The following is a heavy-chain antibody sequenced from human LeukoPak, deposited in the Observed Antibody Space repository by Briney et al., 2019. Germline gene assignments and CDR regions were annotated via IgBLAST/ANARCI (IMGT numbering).Heavy chain of an antibody. CDR2: ISYDGDNK. CDR1: GFNFSSYG. V-gene: IGHV3-30*18. Sequence: GGSLRLSCAASGFNFSSYGMHWVRQAPGKGLEWVAVISYDGDNKYYADSVNGRFTISRDNSKNTLSLQMDSLRAEDTAVYYCAKDIRVWGSYRYPCLDYWGQGTLVTVSA. D-gene: IGHD3-16*02. J-gene: IGHJ4*02. CDR3: AKDIRVWGSYRYPCLDY.